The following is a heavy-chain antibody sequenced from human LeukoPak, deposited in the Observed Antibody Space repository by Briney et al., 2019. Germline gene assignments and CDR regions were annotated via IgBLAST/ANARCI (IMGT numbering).Heavy chain of an antibody. D-gene: IGHD3-22*01. CDR3: AKGTLIYYDSSGDYFDY. J-gene: IGHJ4*02. Sequence: PGRSLRLSCAASGFTFSSYGMHWVRQAPGKGLEWVAVISYDGNNKYYADSVKGRFTISRDNSKNTLYLQMNSLRAEDTAVYYCAKGTLIYYDSSGDYFDYWGQGTLVTVSS. CDR1: GFTFSSYG. CDR2: ISYDGNNK. V-gene: IGHV3-30*18.